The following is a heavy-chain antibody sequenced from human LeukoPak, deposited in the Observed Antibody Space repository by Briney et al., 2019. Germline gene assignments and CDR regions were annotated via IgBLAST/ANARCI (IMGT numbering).Heavy chain of an antibody. V-gene: IGHV3-30*03. CDR1: GFTFSSYG. CDR2: ISYDGSNK. CDR3: AASYYHGSDGGYFDY. J-gene: IGHJ4*02. D-gene: IGHD3-10*01. Sequence: GRSLRLSCAASGFTFSSYGMHWVRQAPGKGLEWVAVISYDGSNKYYADSVKGRFTISRDNSKNTLYVQMNSLRGEDTAVYYCAASYYHGSDGGYFDYWGQGTLVTVSS.